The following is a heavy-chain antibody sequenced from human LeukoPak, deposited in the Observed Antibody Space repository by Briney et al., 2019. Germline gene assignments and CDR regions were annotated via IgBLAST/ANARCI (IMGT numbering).Heavy chain of an antibody. CDR1: EFTLSNAW. Sequence: RGSLRLSCAASEFTLSNAWMTWVRQAPGKGPDWVGRIKSKSDGGTTDYAAPVKGRFTISRDDSKNTLFLQMNSLKTEDTAMYYCTTAQYSSGWYYFDYWGQGTLVTVSS. CDR2: IKSKSDGGTT. J-gene: IGHJ4*02. V-gene: IGHV3-15*01. CDR3: TTAQYSSGWYYFDY. D-gene: IGHD6-19*01.